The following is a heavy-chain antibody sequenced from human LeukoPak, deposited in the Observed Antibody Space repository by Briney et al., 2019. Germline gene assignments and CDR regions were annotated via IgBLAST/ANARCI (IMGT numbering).Heavy chain of an antibody. Sequence: GGSLRLSCAASGFTFSSYGMHWVRQAPGKGLEWVAVISYDGSNKYYADSVKGRFTISRDNSKNTLYLQMNSLRAEDTAVYYCAKDSLPYGSGSWYFDYWGQGTLVTVSS. V-gene: IGHV3-30*18. J-gene: IGHJ4*02. D-gene: IGHD3-10*01. CDR2: ISYDGSNK. CDR3: AKDSLPYGSGSWYFDY. CDR1: GFTFSSYG.